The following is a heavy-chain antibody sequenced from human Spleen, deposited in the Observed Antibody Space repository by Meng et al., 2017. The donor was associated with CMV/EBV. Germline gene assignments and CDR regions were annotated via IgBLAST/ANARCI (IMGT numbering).Heavy chain of an antibody. Sequence: GQGAAFTSYYWSWIRQPPGKGLEWIGEINHPGRATYDPSLQSRVTMSVDAANKRLSLNVTSVTAAETAVYYCARVATLAGAGAFDYWGQGMLVTVSS. J-gene: IGHJ4*02. V-gene: IGHV4-34*01. CDR2: INHPGRA. CDR3: ARVATLAGAGAFDY. CDR1: GAAFTSYY. D-gene: IGHD6-19*01.